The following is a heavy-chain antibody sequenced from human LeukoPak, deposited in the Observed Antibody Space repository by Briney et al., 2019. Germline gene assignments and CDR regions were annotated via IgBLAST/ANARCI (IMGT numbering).Heavy chain of an antibody. V-gene: IGHV1-69*05. Sequence: GSSVKVSCKASGGTFSSYAISWVRQAPGQGLEWMGGIIPIFGTANYAQKFQGRVTITTDESTSTAYMELSSLRSEDTAVYYCASAYYYDSSGYYQPRFFDYWGQGTLVTVSS. J-gene: IGHJ4*02. D-gene: IGHD3-22*01. CDR2: IIPIFGTA. CDR3: ASAYYYDSSGYYQPRFFDY. CDR1: GGTFSSYA.